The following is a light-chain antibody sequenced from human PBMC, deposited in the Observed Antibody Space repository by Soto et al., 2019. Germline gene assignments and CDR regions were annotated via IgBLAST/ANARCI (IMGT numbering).Light chain of an antibody. CDR3: QPYNSYSRT. V-gene: IGKV1-5*03. CDR1: QSISSW. CDR2: KAS. Sequence: DIRMTQSPSTLSASVGDRVTITCRASQSISSWLAWCQQKPGKAPKLLIYKASTLESGVPSRFSGSGYETEFTITISSMQHDDYETYYCQPYNSYSRTFGHGTKVDI. J-gene: IGKJ1*01.